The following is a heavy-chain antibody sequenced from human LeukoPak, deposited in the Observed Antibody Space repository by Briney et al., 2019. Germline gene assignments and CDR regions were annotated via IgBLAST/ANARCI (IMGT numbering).Heavy chain of an antibody. Sequence: SETLSRTCTVSGGSISSSSYYWGWIRQPPGKGLEWIGSIYYSGSTYYNPSLKSRVTISVDTSKNQFSLKLSSVTAADTAVYYCARAMSIAARLQTIFDYWGQGTLVTVSS. D-gene: IGHD6-6*01. V-gene: IGHV4-39*07. CDR1: GGSISSSSYY. CDR3: ARAMSIAARLQTIFDY. CDR2: IYYSGST. J-gene: IGHJ4*02.